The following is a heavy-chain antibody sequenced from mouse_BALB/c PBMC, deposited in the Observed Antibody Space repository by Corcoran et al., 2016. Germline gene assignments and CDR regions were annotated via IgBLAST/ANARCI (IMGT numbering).Heavy chain of an antibody. CDR2: INTYTGEP. CDR1: GYTFTNYG. J-gene: IGHJ3*01. V-gene: IGHV9-3-1*01. D-gene: IGHD3-3*01. Sequence: QIQLVQSGPELKKPGETVKISCKASGYTFTNYGMNWVKQAPGKGLKWMGWINTYTGEPTYADDFKGRFAFSLETSASTAYLQINNLKNEDTATYFCARVKGEGTAWFAYWGQGTLVTVSA. CDR3: ARVKGEGTAWFAY.